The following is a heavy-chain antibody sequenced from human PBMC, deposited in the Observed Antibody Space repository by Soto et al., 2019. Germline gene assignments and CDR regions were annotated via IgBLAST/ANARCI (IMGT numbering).Heavy chain of an antibody. Sequence: QIQLLQSGAEVKKPGASVKVTCKASGYTFRNFGISWVRQAPGQGLEWMGWISAYNANANYAQKFRGRLTLTADTSTSTAYMELRSLRSDDTAVYYCAREISYFDYWGQGTLVTVSS. J-gene: IGHJ4*02. CDR2: ISAYNANA. D-gene: IGHD3-16*01. V-gene: IGHV1-18*01. CDR1: GYTFRNFG. CDR3: AREISYFDY.